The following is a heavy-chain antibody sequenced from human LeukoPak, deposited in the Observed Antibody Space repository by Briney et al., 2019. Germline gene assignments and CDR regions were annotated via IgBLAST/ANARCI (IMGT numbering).Heavy chain of an antibody. CDR2: ISPPGGST. J-gene: IGHJ4*02. CDR1: GYTFTTYY. Sequence: ASVKVSCKTSGYTFTTYYINWVRQAPGQGLEWMGMISPPGGSTTYADKFQGRISMTRDMSTSTGYMELSSLRSEDTAVYYCARVYYLWESYRYLFDYWGQGSLVTVSS. D-gene: IGHD3-16*02. CDR3: ARVYYLWESYRYLFDY. V-gene: IGHV1-46*01.